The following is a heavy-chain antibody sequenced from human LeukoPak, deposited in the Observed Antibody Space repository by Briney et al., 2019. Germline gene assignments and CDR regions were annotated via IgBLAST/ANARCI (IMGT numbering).Heavy chain of an antibody. CDR2: IYYSGST. J-gene: IGHJ4*02. CDR3: ARLGSSWRLDY. CDR1: GGSISSYY. D-gene: IGHD6-13*01. V-gene: IGHV4-59*08. Sequence: SETLSLTCSVSGGSISSYYWSWIRQPPGKGLEWIGYIYYSGSTNYNPSLKSRVTISVDTSKNQFSLKLSSVTAADTAVYYCARLGSSWRLDYWGQGTLVTVSS.